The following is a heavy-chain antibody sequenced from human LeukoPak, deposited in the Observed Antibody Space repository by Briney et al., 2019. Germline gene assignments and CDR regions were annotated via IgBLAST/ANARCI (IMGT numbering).Heavy chain of an antibody. CDR2: ISSSGSGGNT. J-gene: IGHJ4*02. D-gene: IGHD5-24*01. Sequence: GGSLRLSCAASGVTLSSYAMSWARQAPGKGLEWVSGISSSGSGGNTYYADSVKGRFTISRDSSKNTLFLQMNSLRAEDTAVYYCARVMATISQDYFDFWGQGTLVTVSS. CDR1: GVTLSSYA. CDR3: ARVMATISQDYFDF. V-gene: IGHV3-23*01.